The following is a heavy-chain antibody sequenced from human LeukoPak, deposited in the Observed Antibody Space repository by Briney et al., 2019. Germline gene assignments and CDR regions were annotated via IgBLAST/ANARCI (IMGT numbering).Heavy chain of an antibody. CDR1: GGSIGSHY. CDR3: ARLVGGTGYFDY. D-gene: IGHD3-9*01. J-gene: IGHJ4*02. V-gene: IGHV4-59*11. Sequence: SETLSLTCAVSGGSIGSHYWSWIRQPPGKGLEWIGYIYYSGTTNYSPSLKSRVTMSVDTSKTQFSLKLSSVTAADTAVYYCARLVGGTGYFDYWGQGALVTVSS. CDR2: IYYSGTT.